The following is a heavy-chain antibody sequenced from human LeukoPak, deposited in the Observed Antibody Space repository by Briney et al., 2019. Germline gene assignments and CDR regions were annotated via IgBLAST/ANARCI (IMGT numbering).Heavy chain of an antibody. CDR2: ISDDGDST. CDR3: ARVGSYYDMDV. Sequence: GGSLRLSCAASGFTFSSHAMSWVRQAPGKGLEWVSAISDDGDSTYYADSVKGRFTISRDKSKNTLDLQMNSLRAEDSAIYYCARVGSYYDMDVWGQGTTVTVSS. V-gene: IGHV3-23*01. D-gene: IGHD3-10*01. CDR1: GFTFSSHA. J-gene: IGHJ6*02.